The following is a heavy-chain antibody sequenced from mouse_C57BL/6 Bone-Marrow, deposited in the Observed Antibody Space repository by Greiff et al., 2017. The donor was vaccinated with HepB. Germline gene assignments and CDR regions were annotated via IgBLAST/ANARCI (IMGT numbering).Heavy chain of an antibody. CDR1: GYTFTSYW. Sequence: QVQLKQSGAELVKPGASVKLSCKASGYTFTSYWMQWVKQRPGQGLEWIGEIDPSDSYTNYNQKFKGKATLTVDTSSSTAYMQLSSLTSEDSAVYYCARGAQATSYDFDYWGQGTTLTVSS. V-gene: IGHV1-50*01. CDR2: IDPSDSYT. CDR3: ARGAQATSYDFDY. J-gene: IGHJ2*01. D-gene: IGHD3-2*02.